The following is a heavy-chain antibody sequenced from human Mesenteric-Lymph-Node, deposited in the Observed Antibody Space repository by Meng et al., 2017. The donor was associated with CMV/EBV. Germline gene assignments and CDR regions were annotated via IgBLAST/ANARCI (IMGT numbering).Heavy chain of an antibody. J-gene: IGHJ6*02. D-gene: IGHD3-22*01. Sequence: SETLSLTCSVSGASVTNFYWSWVRQPPGKGLEWIGYIHYSGSTNYNPSLKSRVTISVDTSKNQFSLKLSSVTAADTAMYYCARGYDSSGYSRGRYYGMDVWGQGTTVTVSS. CDR1: GASVTNFY. CDR2: IHYSGST. CDR3: ARGYDSSGYSRGRYYGMDV. V-gene: IGHV4-59*02.